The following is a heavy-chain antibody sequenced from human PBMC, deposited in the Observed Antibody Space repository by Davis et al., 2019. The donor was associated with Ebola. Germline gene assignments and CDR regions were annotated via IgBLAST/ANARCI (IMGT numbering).Heavy chain of an antibody. Sequence: ASVKVSRKASGYTFTSYGISWVRQAPGQGLEWMGWIRAYNGNTNYAQKLQGRVTMTTDTSTSTAYMELRSLRSDDTAVYYCARGRTMIVVGDFDYWGQGTLVTVSS. CDR3: ARGRTMIVVGDFDY. CDR2: IRAYNGNT. CDR1: GYTFTSYG. D-gene: IGHD3-22*01. J-gene: IGHJ4*02. V-gene: IGHV1-18*01.